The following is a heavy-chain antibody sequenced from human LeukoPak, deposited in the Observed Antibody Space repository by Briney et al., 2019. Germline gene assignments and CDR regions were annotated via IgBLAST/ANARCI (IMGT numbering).Heavy chain of an antibody. CDR1: GFTFSSYW. V-gene: IGHV3-74*01. J-gene: IGHJ4*02. CDR3: ATSGSGWYGGHFDY. D-gene: IGHD6-19*01. CDR2: INSDGSST. Sequence: GGSLRLSCAASGFTFSSYWMHWVRQAPGKGLVWVSRINSDGSSTSYADSVKGRFTISRDNAKNTLYLQMNSLRAEDTAVYYCATSGSGWYGGHFDYWGQGTLVTVSS.